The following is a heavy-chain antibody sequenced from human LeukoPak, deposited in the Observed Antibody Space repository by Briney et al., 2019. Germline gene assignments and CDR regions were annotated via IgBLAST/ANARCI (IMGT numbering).Heavy chain of an antibody. J-gene: IGHJ4*02. CDR1: GITLSNYG. CDR2: ISGSGGGT. V-gene: IGHV3-23*01. D-gene: IGHD3-22*01. Sequence: GGSLRLSCAVSGITLSNYGMSWVHQAPGKGLEWVAGISGSGGGTNYADSVKGRFTISRHNPKNTLFLQMNNLRAEDTAVYFCAKRGVVIRVILVGFHKEAYYFDSWGQGALVTVSS. CDR3: AKRGVVIRVILVGFHKEAYYFDS.